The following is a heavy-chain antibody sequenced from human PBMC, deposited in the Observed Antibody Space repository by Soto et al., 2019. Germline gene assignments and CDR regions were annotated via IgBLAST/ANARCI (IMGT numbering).Heavy chain of an antibody. J-gene: IGHJ6*02. V-gene: IGHV3-30*18. D-gene: IGHD3-16*02. CDR1: GFTFSSYG. CDR2: ISYDGSNK. Sequence: GGSLRLSCAASGFTFSSYGMHWVRQAPGKGLEWVAVISYDGSNKYYADSVKGRFTISRDNSKNTLYLQMNSLRAEDTAVYYCAKDLSGGLMITFGGVIVPSGGMDVWGQGTTVTVSS. CDR3: AKDLSGGLMITFGGVIVPSGGMDV.